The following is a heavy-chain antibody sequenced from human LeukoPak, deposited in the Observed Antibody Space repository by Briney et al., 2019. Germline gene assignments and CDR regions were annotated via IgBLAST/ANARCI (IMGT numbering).Heavy chain of an antibody. CDR1: GGSFSGYY. V-gene: IGHV4-34*01. D-gene: IGHD2-2*01. J-gene: IGHJ6*02. CDR2: INHSGST. CDR3: ARAGKVVVPAATRLYYYGMDV. Sequence: SETLSLTCAVYGGSFSGYYWSWIRQPPGKGLEWIGEINHSGSTNYNPSLKSRVTISVDTSKNQFSLKLSSATAADTAVYYCARAGKVVVPAATRLYYYGMDVWGQGTTVTVSS.